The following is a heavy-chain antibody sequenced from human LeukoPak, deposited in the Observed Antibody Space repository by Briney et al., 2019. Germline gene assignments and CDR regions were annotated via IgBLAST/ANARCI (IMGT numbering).Heavy chain of an antibody. CDR3: ARTRLNYYDSSGYYYNFDY. CDR1: GFTFSSYG. Sequence: GGSLRLSCAASGFTFSSYGMHWVRQAPGKGLEWVAVISCDGSNKYYADSVKGRFTISRDNSKNTLYLQMNSLRAEDTAVYYCARTRLNYYDSSGYYYNFDYWGQGTLVTVSS. CDR2: ISCDGSNK. V-gene: IGHV3-30*03. J-gene: IGHJ4*02. D-gene: IGHD3-22*01.